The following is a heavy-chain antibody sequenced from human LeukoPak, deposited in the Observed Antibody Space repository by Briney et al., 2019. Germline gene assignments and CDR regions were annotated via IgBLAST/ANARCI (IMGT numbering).Heavy chain of an antibody. D-gene: IGHD3-3*01. J-gene: IGHJ4*02. CDR3: ARQYYDFWSGYYTFDY. Sequence: AGGSLRLSCAASGLTFRDYYMSWMPEAPGKGGEGVSYIRSSGSTIYYADSVKGRFTISRDNAKNSLYLQMNRLGAEDTAVYYCARQYYDFWSGYYTFDYWGQGTLVTVSS. CDR1: GLTFRDYY. CDR2: IRSSGSTI. V-gene: IGHV3-11*04.